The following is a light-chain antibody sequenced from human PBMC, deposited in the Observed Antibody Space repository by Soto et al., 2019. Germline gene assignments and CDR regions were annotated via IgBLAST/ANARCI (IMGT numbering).Light chain of an antibody. CDR1: SGDVGGYNY. Sequence: QSALTQPPSASGSPGQSVTISCTGTSGDVGGYNYVSWYQQHPGKAPKLMIYEVSKRPSGVPDRFSGSKSGNTASLTVSGLQAEDEADYYCSSYAGTMNVVFGTGTKLTVL. CDR3: SSYAGTMNVV. V-gene: IGLV2-8*01. CDR2: EVS. J-gene: IGLJ1*01.